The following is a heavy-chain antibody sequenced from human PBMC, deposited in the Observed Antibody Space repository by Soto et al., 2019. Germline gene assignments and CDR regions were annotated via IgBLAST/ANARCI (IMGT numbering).Heavy chain of an antibody. CDR3: ASYCSSTSCYLFAFDI. V-gene: IGHV4-31*03. D-gene: IGHD2-2*01. J-gene: IGHJ3*02. Sequence: SETLSLTCTVSGGSISSGGCYWSWIRQHPGKCLEWIGYIYYSGSTYYNPSLKSRVTISVDTSKNQFSLKLSSVTAADTAVYYCASYCSSTSCYLFAFDIWGQGTMVTVSS. CDR1: GGSISSGGCY. CDR2: IYYSGST.